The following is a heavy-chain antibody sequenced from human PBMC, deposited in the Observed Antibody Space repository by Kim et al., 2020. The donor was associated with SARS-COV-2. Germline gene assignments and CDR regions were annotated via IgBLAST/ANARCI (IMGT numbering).Heavy chain of an antibody. CDR1: GFTFSSYW. CDR3: ARVGIGRYYYYGMDV. D-gene: IGHD2-21*01. Sequence: GGSLRLSCAASGFTFSSYWMHWVRQAQGKGLVWVSRINSDGSSTSYADSVKGRFTISRDNAKNTLYLQMNSLRAEDTAVYYCARVGIGRYYYYGMDVWGQGTTVTVSS. J-gene: IGHJ6*02. V-gene: IGHV3-74*01. CDR2: INSDGSST.